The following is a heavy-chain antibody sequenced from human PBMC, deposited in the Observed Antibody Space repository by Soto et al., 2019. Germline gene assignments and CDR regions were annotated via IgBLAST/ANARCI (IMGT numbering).Heavy chain of an antibody. CDR1: GFTFSSYA. D-gene: IGHD2-15*01. Sequence: EVQLLESGGGLVQPGGSLRLSCGASGFTFSSYAMRWVRQAPGKGLEWVSAISGSGGSIYYADSVKGRFTISRDNSKNTLYLQMNSLRAEDTAVYYCAKGWLYYLDYWGQGTLVTVSS. V-gene: IGHV3-23*01. CDR3: AKGWLYYLDY. J-gene: IGHJ4*02. CDR2: ISGSGGSI.